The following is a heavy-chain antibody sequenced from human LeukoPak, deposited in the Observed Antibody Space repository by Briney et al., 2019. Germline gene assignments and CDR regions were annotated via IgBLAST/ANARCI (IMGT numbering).Heavy chain of an antibody. Sequence: PGGSLRLSCAASGFTFSSYAMHWVRQAPGKGLEWVAVISYDGSNKYYADSVKGRFTISRDNSKNTLYLQMNSLRAEDTAVYYCARALYIAAAGDYWGQGTLATVSS. J-gene: IGHJ4*02. V-gene: IGHV3-30*01. CDR3: ARALYIAAAGDY. D-gene: IGHD6-13*01. CDR1: GFTFSSYA. CDR2: ISYDGSNK.